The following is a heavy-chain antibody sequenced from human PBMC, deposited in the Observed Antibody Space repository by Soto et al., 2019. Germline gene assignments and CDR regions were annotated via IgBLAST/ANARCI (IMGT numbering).Heavy chain of an antibody. V-gene: IGHV4-34*01. Sequence: SETLSLTCAGYGGSFSGYYWSWIRQPPGKGLEWIGEINHSGSTNYNPSLKSRVTISVDTSKNQFSLKLSSVTAADTAVYYCVRARIAAAGLNCFDLPGPAPLLTLSS. D-gene: IGHD6-13*01. CDR2: INHSGST. CDR3: VRARIAAAGLNCFDL. CDR1: GGSFSGYY. J-gene: IGHJ5*02.